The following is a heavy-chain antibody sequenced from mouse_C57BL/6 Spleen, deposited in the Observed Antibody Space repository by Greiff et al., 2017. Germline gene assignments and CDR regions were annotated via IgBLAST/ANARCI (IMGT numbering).Heavy chain of an antibody. V-gene: IGHV1-52*01. J-gene: IGHJ2*01. D-gene: IGHD1-1*01. CDR1: GYTFTSYW. Sequence: QVQLQQPGAELVRPGSSVKLSCKASGYTFTSYWMHWVKQRPIQGLEWIGNIDPSDSETHYNQKFKDKATLTVDKSSSTAYMQLSSLTSEDSAVYYCARGNYYFRFDYWGQGTTLTVSA. CDR2: IDPSDSET. CDR3: ARGNYYFRFDY.